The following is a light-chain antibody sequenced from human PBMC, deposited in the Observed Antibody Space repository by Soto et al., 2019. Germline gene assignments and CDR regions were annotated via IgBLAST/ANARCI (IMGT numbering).Light chain of an antibody. Sequence: EIVLTHSPATLSLSPCERAALSSRASQSVSSYLAWYQQKPGQAPRLLIYGASSRATGIPDRFSGSGSGTDFTLTISSLQPEDFATYYCQQSYSTPITFGQGTRLEIK. CDR2: GAS. J-gene: IGKJ5*01. CDR1: QSVSSY. V-gene: IGKV3-11*01. CDR3: QQSYSTPIT.